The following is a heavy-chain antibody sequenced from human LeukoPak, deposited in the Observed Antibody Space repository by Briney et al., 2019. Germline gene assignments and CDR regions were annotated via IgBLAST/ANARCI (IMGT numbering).Heavy chain of an antibody. CDR1: GYTFNSHD. J-gene: IGHJ4*01. Sequence: GASVKVSCKASGYTFNSHDINWVRQAPGQGLEWMGWISPYNGNTNYAQKFQGRVAMTTDTSTTTAYMELGNLRSDDTAVYFCARDQPYSGRFDYWGHGTLVNVSS. CDR3: ARDQPYSGRFDY. V-gene: IGHV1-18*01. CDR2: ISPYNGNT. D-gene: IGHD1-26*01.